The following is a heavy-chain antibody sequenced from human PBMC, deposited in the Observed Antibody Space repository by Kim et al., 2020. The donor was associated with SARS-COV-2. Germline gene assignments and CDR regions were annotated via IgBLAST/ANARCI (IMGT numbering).Heavy chain of an antibody. CDR3: ARDYYGDYALDS. Sequence: YYADAVKGRFTISRDNAKSSLFLQMNTLGDEDSAIYYCARDYYGDYALDSWGQGTLITVSS. D-gene: IGHD4-17*01. J-gene: IGHJ1*01. V-gene: IGHV3-48*02.